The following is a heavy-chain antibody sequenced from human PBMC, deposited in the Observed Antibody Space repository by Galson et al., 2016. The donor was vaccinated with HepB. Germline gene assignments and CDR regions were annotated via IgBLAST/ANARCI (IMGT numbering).Heavy chain of an antibody. CDR2: IYYSGST. CDR3: ARGGYSPMDV. Sequence: ETLSLTCTVSGGSVSSGTYYLTWIRQPPGKGLEWIGYIYYSGSTDFNPSLKSRVTMSIDTSKNQFSLKLSSVTAADTAAYYCARGGYSPMDVWGQGTTVTVSS. CDR1: GGSVSSGTYY. V-gene: IGHV4-61*01. J-gene: IGHJ6*02. D-gene: IGHD2-15*01.